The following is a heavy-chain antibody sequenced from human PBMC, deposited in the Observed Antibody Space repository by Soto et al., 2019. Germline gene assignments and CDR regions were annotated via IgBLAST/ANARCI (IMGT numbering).Heavy chain of an antibody. CDR3: AKGSIEYSASVDN. Sequence: DVQLLESGGGLVQPGGSLRLSCAASGFSFSSYAMVWVRQAPGKGLEWVAVISARGGSSYFADSVKGRFTLSRDNSKNVLSLEMNSLRAEDTAIYFCAKGSIEYSASVDNWSQGTLVVVSS. CDR1: GFSFSSYA. V-gene: IGHV3-23*01. CDR2: ISARGGSS. D-gene: IGHD5-12*01. J-gene: IGHJ4*02.